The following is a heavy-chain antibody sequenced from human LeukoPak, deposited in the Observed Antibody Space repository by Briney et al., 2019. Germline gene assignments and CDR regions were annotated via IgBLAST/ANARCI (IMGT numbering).Heavy chain of an antibody. CDR1: GGTFSDYA. CDR2: IIPIFDTA. V-gene: IGHV1-69*13. J-gene: IGHJ4*02. CDR3: ARDLLGSHTSYSSGAWDY. D-gene: IGHD3-9*01. Sequence: SVKVSCKASGGTFSDYAISWVRQAPGQGLEWMGGIIPIFDTADSAQKFQGRLTITADESTSTAYMELSSLRAEDTAVYYCARDLLGSHTSYSSGAWDYWGQGTLVTVSS.